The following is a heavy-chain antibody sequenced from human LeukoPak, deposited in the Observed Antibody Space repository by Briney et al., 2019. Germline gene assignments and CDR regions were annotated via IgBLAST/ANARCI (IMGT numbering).Heavy chain of an antibody. Sequence: GGSLRLSCAASGFTFGNYGMSWVRQAPGKGLEWVSYISSSGSTIYYADSVKGRFTISRDNAKNSLYLQTNSLRAEDTAVYYCARSRRSTFVDAFDIWGQGTMVTVSS. CDR3: ARSRRSTFVDAFDI. J-gene: IGHJ3*02. CDR2: ISSSGSTI. CDR1: GFTFGNYG. D-gene: IGHD1-1*01. V-gene: IGHV3-48*04.